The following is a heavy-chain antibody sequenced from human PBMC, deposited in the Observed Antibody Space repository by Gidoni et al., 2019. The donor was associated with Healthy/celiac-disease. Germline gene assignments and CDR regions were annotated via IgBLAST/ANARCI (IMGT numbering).Heavy chain of an antibody. V-gene: IGHV4-59*01. J-gene: IGHJ5*02. CDR3: ARGFRQDIVVVPAANSWFDP. Sequence: QVQLQESGPGLVKPSETLSLTCTVSGGSISSYSWSWIRQPPGKGLERIGYIYYSGSTNYNPSLKSRVTISVDTSKNQFSLKLSSVTAADTAVYYCARGFRQDIVVVPAANSWFDPWDQGTLVTVSS. CDR2: IYYSGST. CDR1: GGSISSYS. D-gene: IGHD2-2*01.